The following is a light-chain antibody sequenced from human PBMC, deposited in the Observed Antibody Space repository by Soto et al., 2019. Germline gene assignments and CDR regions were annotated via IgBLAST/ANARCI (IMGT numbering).Light chain of an antibody. J-gene: IGLJ1*01. CDR2: DVS. CDR1: SSDVGGYNY. Sequence: QSALTQPASVSGSPGQSITISCTGTSSDVGGYNYVSWYQQHPGKAPKLMIYDVSNRPSGVSTRFSGSKSGNTASLTIAGLQAEDEADYYGSSYTSSSSLGVYVFGTGTKLTVL. V-gene: IGLV2-14*01. CDR3: SSYTSSSSLGVYV.